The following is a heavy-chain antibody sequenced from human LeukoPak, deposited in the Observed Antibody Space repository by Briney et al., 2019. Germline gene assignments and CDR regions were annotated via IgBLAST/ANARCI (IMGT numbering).Heavy chain of an antibody. CDR3: ARRYCSGGSCYPDY. CDR1: GYTFIAYY. D-gene: IGHD2-15*01. V-gene: IGHV1-2*02. Sequence: ASVKVSCKASGYTFIAYYMNWVRQAPGQGLEWMGWINPNSGGTNYAQKFQGRVTMTRDTSISTAYMELSSLTSDDTALYFCARRYCSGGSCYPDYWGQGTLVTVSS. CDR2: INPNSGGT. J-gene: IGHJ4*02.